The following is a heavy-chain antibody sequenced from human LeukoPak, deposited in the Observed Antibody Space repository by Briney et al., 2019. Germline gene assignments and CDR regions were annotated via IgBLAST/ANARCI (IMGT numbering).Heavy chain of an antibody. Sequence: GGSLRLSCAASGLTFSSYWMSWVRQAPGKGLEWVANIKQDGSEKYYVDSVKGRFTISRDNAKNSLYLQMNSLRAEDTAVYYCARYSSSWYYYYGMDVWGQGTTVTVSS. CDR3: ARYSSSWYYYYGMDV. J-gene: IGHJ6*02. D-gene: IGHD6-13*01. CDR1: GLTFSSYW. V-gene: IGHV3-7*01. CDR2: IKQDGSEK.